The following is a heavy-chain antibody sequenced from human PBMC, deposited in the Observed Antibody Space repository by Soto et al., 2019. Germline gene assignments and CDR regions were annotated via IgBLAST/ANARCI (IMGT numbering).Heavy chain of an antibody. Sequence: ASVKVSCKVSGYTLTELSMHWVRQAPGKGLEWMGGFDPEDGETIYAQKFQGRVTMTEDTSTDTAYMELSSLRSEDTAVYYCARRLRLGELSAPLQLDYWGQGTLVTVSS. V-gene: IGHV1-24*01. CDR1: GYTLTELS. CDR3: ARRLRLGELSAPLQLDY. CDR2: FDPEDGET. J-gene: IGHJ4*02. D-gene: IGHD3-16*02.